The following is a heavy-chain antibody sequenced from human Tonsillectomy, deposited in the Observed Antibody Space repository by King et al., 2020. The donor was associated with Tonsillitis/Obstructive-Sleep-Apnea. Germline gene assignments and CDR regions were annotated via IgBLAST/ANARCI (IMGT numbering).Heavy chain of an antibody. Sequence: QLQESGPGLVKPSETLSLTCTVSGVSISSSGFYWGWIRQPPAKGLEWIGSIFYSGSTYYNPSLKSRVTMSIDTSRNQFSLKLISVTAADTAVYYCARQFPDYYDDTGYPYYFDFWGQGTLFTVSS. J-gene: IGHJ4*02. CDR1: GVSISSSGFY. CDR2: IFYSGST. D-gene: IGHD3-22*01. V-gene: IGHV4-39*01. CDR3: ARQFPDYYDDTGYPYYFDF.